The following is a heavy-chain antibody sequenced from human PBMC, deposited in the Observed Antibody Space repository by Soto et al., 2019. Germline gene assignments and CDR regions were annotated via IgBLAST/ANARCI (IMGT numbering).Heavy chain of an antibody. D-gene: IGHD3-10*01. CDR2: IIPVFGTA. J-gene: IGHJ6*02. Sequence: AVPVSCKASCGTFSSEAIIWVRQAPLPVLEWRGGIIPVFGTANYAQKFRGRVTITADESTSTAYMELSSLRSEDTAVYYCARGQTGSGSYYDISSYYYYGMDVWGQGTTVTVSS. CDR3: ARGQTGSGSYYDISSYYYYGMDV. CDR1: CGTFSSEA. V-gene: IGHV1-69*13.